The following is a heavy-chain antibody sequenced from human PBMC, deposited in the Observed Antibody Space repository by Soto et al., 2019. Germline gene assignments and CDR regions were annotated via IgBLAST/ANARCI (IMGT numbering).Heavy chain of an antibody. CDR3: ARERAVLLWFGEQNWFDP. V-gene: IGHV4-34*01. D-gene: IGHD3-10*01. CDR2: INHSGST. Sequence: QVQLQQWGAGLLKPSETLSLTCAVYGGSFSGYYWSWIRQPPGKGLEWIGEINHSGSTNYNPSLNSIVTISVDTSKNQVSLKLSSVTAADTAVYYCARERAVLLWFGEQNWFDPWGQGTLVTVSS. J-gene: IGHJ5*02. CDR1: GGSFSGYY.